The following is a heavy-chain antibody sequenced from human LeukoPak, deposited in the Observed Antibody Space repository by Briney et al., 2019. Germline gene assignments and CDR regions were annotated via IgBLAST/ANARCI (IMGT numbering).Heavy chain of an antibody. V-gene: IGHV4-4*09. D-gene: IGHD2-2*02. Sequence: PSETLSLTCTVSGGSISSYYWSWIRQPPGKGLEWIGYIYTSGSTNYNPSLKSRVTISVDTSKNQFSLKLSSVTAADTAVYYCARLGCSSTSCYIAGGSFPYYYYYCMDVWGKGTTVTVSS. CDR3: ARLGCSSTSCYIAGGSFPYYYYYCMDV. J-gene: IGHJ6*03. CDR2: IYTSGST. CDR1: GGSISSYY.